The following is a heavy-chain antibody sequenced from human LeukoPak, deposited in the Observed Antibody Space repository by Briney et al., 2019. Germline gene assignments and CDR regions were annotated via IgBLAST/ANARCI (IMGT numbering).Heavy chain of an antibody. CDR2: ITTSDGNT. V-gene: IGHV3-23*01. J-gene: IGHJ4*02. Sequence: GGSLRLSCAASGFTFSRSAMSWVRQAPGKGLEWVSTITTSDGNTYYADSVKGRFTVSRDNSKNTLFLQMNSLRAEDTAVYYCAKDGGLWVSAHWGDSWGRGTLVTVSS. CDR1: GFTFSRSA. CDR3: AKDGGLWVSAHWGDS. D-gene: IGHD7-27*01.